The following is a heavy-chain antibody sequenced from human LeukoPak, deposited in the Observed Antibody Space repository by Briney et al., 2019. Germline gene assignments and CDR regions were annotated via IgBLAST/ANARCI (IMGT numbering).Heavy chain of an antibody. CDR3: ASTWYYDILTGPNFDY. Sequence: SETLSLTCTVSGGSISSGSYYWSWIRQPAGKGLEWIGRIYTSGSTNYNPSLKSRVTISVDTSKNQFSLKLSSVTAADTAVYYCASTWYYDILTGPNFDYWGQGTLVTVSS. V-gene: IGHV4-61*02. D-gene: IGHD3-9*01. J-gene: IGHJ4*02. CDR1: GGSISSGSYY. CDR2: IYTSGST.